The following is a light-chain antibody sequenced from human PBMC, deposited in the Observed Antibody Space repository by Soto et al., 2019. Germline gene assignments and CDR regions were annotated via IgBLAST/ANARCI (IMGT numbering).Light chain of an antibody. Sequence: QSVPTQPASVSGSPGQSITISCTGTSSDVGGYNYVSWYQQHPGKAPKLMIYEVSNRPSGVSNRFSGSKSGNTASLTISGLQAEDEADYYCSSYTSSSTPVYVFGTGTKVTVL. V-gene: IGLV2-14*01. CDR1: SSDVGGYNY. J-gene: IGLJ1*01. CDR3: SSYTSSSTPVYV. CDR2: EVS.